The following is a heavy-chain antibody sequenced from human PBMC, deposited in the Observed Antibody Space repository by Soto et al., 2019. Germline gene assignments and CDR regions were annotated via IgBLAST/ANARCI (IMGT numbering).Heavy chain of an antibody. D-gene: IGHD6-13*01. CDR1: GFTFGDYA. CDR2: ISWNSGSI. Sequence: GGSLRLSCAVSGFTFGDYAMHWVRQAPGKGLEWVSGISWNSGSIGYADSVKGRFTISRDNSKNTLYLQMNSLRAEDTAVYYCARELRFGYSSSWYLHDAFDIWGQGTMVTVSS. V-gene: IGHV3-9*01. J-gene: IGHJ3*02. CDR3: ARELRFGYSSSWYLHDAFDI.